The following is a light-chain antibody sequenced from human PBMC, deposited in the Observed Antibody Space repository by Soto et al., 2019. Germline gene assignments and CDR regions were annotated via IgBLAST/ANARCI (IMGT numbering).Light chain of an antibody. CDR1: QSLNIY. J-gene: IGKJ5*01. Sequence: IHVAHTTASRTAYRVSGISSSCHASQSLNIYINWYQQKPGRAPKLLIYDASNLEAGVPSRFRGSGSGTDFTFTISRLQPEDIATYYCQQYENLPTFGQGTRLEIK. V-gene: IGKV1-33*01. CDR2: DAS. CDR3: QQYENLPT.